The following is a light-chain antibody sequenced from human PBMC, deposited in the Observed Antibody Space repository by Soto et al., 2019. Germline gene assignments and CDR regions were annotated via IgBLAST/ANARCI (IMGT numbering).Light chain of an antibody. CDR1: QGISSW. J-gene: IGKJ4*01. V-gene: IGKV1-12*01. CDR2: DAS. CDR3: QQANSCPLT. Sequence: DIPITQSPSSVSASVVDGFTITCRASQGISSWLAWYQQKAGKAPKLLIYDASSLQSGVPSRFSGSGFGTDFTLTISSLQPEDFAVYYCQQANSCPLTFGGGTKVDIK.